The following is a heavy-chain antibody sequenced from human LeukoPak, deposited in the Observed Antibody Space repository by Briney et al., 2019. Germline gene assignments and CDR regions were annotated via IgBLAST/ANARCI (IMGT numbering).Heavy chain of an antibody. CDR1: RYTLNELS. Sequence: ASVKVSCKVSRYTLNELSMHWVRQAPGKGLEWMGGFDPEDGETIYAQKFQGRVTMTEDTSTDTAYMELSSLRSEDTAVYYCATDRSCPDSGGSCYSEVYWGQGTLVTVSS. CDR2: FDPEDGET. J-gene: IGHJ4*02. V-gene: IGHV1-24*01. D-gene: IGHD2-15*01. CDR3: ATDRSCPDSGGSCYSEVY.